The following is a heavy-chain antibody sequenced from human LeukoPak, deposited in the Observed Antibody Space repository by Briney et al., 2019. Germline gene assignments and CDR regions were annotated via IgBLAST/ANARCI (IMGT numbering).Heavy chain of an antibody. CDR3: ARQFITLIVVVITPNWFDP. CDR2: IYYSGTT. Sequence: SETLSLTCTVSGDSITNSSYYWGWIRQPPGKGLEWIGSIYYSGTTSYNPSLKSRVTMSVDTSKNQFSLKLNSVTAADTAVYYCARQFITLIVVVITPNWFDPLGHGTLVTVSS. J-gene: IGHJ5*02. V-gene: IGHV4-39*01. CDR1: GDSITNSSYY. D-gene: IGHD3-22*01.